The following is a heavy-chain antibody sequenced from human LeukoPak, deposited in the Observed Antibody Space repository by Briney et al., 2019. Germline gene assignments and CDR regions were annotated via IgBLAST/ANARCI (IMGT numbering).Heavy chain of an antibody. CDR3: ARGRRSRTTAVTQDY. CDR1: GGSISSYY. Sequence: RPSETLSLTCTVSGGSISSYYWSWIRQPPGKGLEWIGYIYYSGSTNYNPSLKSRVTISVDTSKNQFSLKLSSVTAADTAVHYCARGRRSRTTAVTQDYWGQGTLVTVSS. CDR2: IYYSGST. D-gene: IGHD4-23*01. J-gene: IGHJ4*02. V-gene: IGHV4-59*01.